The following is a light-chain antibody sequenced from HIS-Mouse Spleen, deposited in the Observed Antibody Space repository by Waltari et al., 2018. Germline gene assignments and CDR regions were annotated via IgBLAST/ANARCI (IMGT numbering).Light chain of an antibody. CDR3: QTWGTGIRV. J-gene: IGLJ3*02. CDR2: LNSDGSH. Sequence: QLVLTQSPSASASLGASVKLTCPLSSGHSSSAIARPQQQPEKGPRYLMKLNSDGSHSKGDGIPDRFSGSSSGAERYLTISSLQSEDEADYYCQTWGTGIRVFGGGTKLTVL. V-gene: IGLV4-69*01. CDR1: SGHSSSA.